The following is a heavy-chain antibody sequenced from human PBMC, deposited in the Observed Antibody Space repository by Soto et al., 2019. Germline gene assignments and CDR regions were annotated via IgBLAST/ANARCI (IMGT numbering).Heavy chain of an antibody. CDR3: ARIFDFWSGYYFSY. J-gene: IGHJ4*02. CDR2: IFWDDDK. Sequence: SGPTLVNPTQTLTLTCTFSGFSLSTSGVAVGWIRQAPRNAPEWLAFIFWDDDKLYSPSLENRLTITKDTSKNQVVLTMTNMHPVDTATYYCARIFDFWSGYYFSYWGRGTLVTVSS. CDR1: GFSLSTSGVA. V-gene: IGHV2-5*02. D-gene: IGHD3-3*01.